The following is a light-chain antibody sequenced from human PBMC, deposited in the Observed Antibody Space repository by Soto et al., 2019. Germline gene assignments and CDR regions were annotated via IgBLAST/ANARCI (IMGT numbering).Light chain of an antibody. Sequence: DIQMTQSPSTLSASVGDRVTITCRASQSISSWLAWYQQKPGKAPKLLIYDASSLESGVPSRFSGSGSGTELTLTISSLQPDDFATYYCQQYNNYSPWTFGQGTKVEIK. CDR2: DAS. J-gene: IGKJ1*01. V-gene: IGKV1-5*01. CDR3: QQYNNYSPWT. CDR1: QSISSW.